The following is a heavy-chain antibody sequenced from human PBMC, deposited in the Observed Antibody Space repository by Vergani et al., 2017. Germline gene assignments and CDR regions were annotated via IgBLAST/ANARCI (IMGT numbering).Heavy chain of an antibody. CDR1: GFTFSSYS. CDR3: AREVIGTYYGGNPFDY. V-gene: IGHV3-48*01. CDR2: ISSSSSTI. D-gene: IGHD4-23*01. Sequence: EVQLVESGGGLVQPGGSLRLSCAASGFTFSSYSMNWVRQAPGKGLEWVSYISSSSSTIYYADSVKGRFTISRDNAKNSLYLQMNSLRAEDTAVYYCAREVIGTYYGGNPFDYWGQGTLVTVSS. J-gene: IGHJ4*02.